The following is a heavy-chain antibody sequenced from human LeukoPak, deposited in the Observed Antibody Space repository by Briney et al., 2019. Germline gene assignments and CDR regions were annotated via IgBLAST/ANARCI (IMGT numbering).Heavy chain of an antibody. CDR3: ARNNYGSGSPHDY. CDR2: IRSTGDDT. D-gene: IGHD3-10*01. CDR1: GFTFNSYA. Sequence: GGSLRLSCAASGFTFNSYAMSWVRQAPGKGLEWVSAIRSTGDDTYYADSVKGRFTISRDNSKNTLSLQMNSLRAEDTAVYYCARNNYGSGSPHDYWGQGTLVTVSS. V-gene: IGHV3-23*01. J-gene: IGHJ4*02.